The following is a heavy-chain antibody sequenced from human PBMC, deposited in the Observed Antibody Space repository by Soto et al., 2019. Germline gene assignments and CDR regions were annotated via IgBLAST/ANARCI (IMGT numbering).Heavy chain of an antibody. CDR1: GGSISSSNW. D-gene: IGHD2-2*01. J-gene: IGHJ5*02. V-gene: IGHV4-4*02. CDR2: IYHSGST. Sequence: SETLSLTCAVSGGSISSSNWWSWVRQPPGKGLEWIGEIYHSGSTNYNPSLKSRVTISVDKSKNQFSLKLSSVTAADTAVYYCAGYIVVVQAASNWFDPCGQGTLVTVSS. CDR3: AGYIVVVQAASNWFDP.